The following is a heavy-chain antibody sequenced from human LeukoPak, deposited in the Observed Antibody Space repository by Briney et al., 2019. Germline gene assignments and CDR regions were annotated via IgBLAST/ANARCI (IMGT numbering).Heavy chain of an antibody. D-gene: IGHD2-2*01. Sequence: SVKVSCKASGGTFSSYAISWVRQAPGQGLEWMGGIIPIFGTANYAQKFQGRVTITADESTSTAYMELSSLRSEDTAVYYCARDHCSSTSCYYLTDPPFDPWGQGTLVTVSS. J-gene: IGHJ5*02. V-gene: IGHV1-69*01. CDR1: GGTFSSYA. CDR2: IIPIFGTA. CDR3: ARDHCSSTSCYYLTDPPFDP.